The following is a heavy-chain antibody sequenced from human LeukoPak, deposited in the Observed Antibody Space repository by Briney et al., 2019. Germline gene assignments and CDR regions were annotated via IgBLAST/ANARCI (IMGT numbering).Heavy chain of an antibody. CDR2: ISGGGSHS. CDR3: ARGSAWACHGVRCYPLDN. CDR1: GFTFPSYA. J-gene: IGHJ4*02. Sequence: GGSLRLSCAASGFTFPSYAMSWVRQAPGRGLEWIAAISGGGSHSWQADSVKGRFTISSDNSRDTLYLQMNSLRVDDTAVYYCARGSAWACHGVRCYPLDNWGQGALVTVSS. D-gene: IGHD2-8*01. V-gene: IGHV3-23*01.